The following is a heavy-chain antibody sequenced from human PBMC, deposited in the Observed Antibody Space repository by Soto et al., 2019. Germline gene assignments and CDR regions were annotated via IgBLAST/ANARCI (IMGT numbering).Heavy chain of an antibody. CDR2: ISNSGSIT. D-gene: IGHD3-16*01. CDR3: AGGVMYSGAYQD. Sequence: EVQLVESGGALVQPGGSLRLSCAVSGFTFSSHEMAWVRQAPGKGLEWVSYISNSGSITKYADSVKGRFTISRDNAKDSLYMQMNSLRAEDKAVYYCAGGVMYSGAYQDWGQGTLVTVSS. J-gene: IGHJ4*02. CDR1: GFTFSSHE. V-gene: IGHV3-48*03.